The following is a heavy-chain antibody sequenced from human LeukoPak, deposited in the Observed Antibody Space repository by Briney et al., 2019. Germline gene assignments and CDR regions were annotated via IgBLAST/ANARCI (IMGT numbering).Heavy chain of an antibody. D-gene: IGHD6-13*01. CDR1: GYTFTSYG. V-gene: IGHV1-18*01. J-gene: IGHJ4*02. Sequence: ASVKVSCKASGYTFTSYGISWVRQAPGQGLEWMGWISAYNGNTNYAQKLQGRATMTTDTSTSTAYMELRSLRSDDTAVYYCARVFIAAAPYYFDYWGQGTLVTVSS. CDR2: ISAYNGNT. CDR3: ARVFIAAAPYYFDY.